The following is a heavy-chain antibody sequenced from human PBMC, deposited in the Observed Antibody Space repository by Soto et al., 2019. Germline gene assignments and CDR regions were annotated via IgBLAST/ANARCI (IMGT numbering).Heavy chain of an antibody. CDR3: TKSRRGILMVYGFGGMDV. Sequence: GGSLRLSCAASGFTVSSHAMSWVRQAPGKGLEWVSTISGSDADTYYADSVKGRFTISRGSSSSTLYLQMNNLRGEDTAVYFCTKSRRGILMVYGFGGMDVWGQGTTVTVSS. CDR1: GFTVSSHA. J-gene: IGHJ6*02. D-gene: IGHD2-8*01. CDR2: ISGSDADT. V-gene: IGHV3-23*01.